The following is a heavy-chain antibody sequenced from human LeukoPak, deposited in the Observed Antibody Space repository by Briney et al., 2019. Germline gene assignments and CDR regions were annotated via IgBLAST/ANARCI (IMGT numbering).Heavy chain of an antibody. J-gene: IGHJ4*02. CDR1: GFTFSGYA. CDR3: AKGLLTKTHGISWDPFDS. D-gene: IGHD6-13*01. Sequence: GSLRLSCAASGFTFSGYAMTWVRQAPGKGLEWVATISGPGSTTYYADSVKGRFTISRGNSQNTLYLQMNSLRAEDTAIYYCAKGLLTKTHGISWDPFDSWGQGTLVSVSS. V-gene: IGHV3-23*01. CDR2: ISGPGSTT.